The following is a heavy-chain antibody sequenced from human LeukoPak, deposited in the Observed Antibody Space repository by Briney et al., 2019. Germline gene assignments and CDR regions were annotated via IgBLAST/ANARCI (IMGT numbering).Heavy chain of an antibody. CDR3: AKEATDYDYVWGSYRYCDY. CDR1: GFTFSSYA. Sequence: GGSLRLSCAASGFTFSSYAMSWVRQAPGKGLEWVSAISGSGGSTYYADSVEGRFTISRDNSKNTLYLQMNSLRAEDTAVYYCAKEATDYDYVWGSYRYCDYWGQGTLVTVSS. D-gene: IGHD3-16*02. V-gene: IGHV3-23*01. J-gene: IGHJ4*02. CDR2: ISGSGGST.